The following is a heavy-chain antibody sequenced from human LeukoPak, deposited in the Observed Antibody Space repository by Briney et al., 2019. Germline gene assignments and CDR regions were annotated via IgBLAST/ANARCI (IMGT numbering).Heavy chain of an antibody. CDR2: TDYSGTA. CDR3: ARSLYQSYCDY. D-gene: IGHD2-15*01. CDR1: GDSVTNGSHY. Sequence: SETLSLTCTVSGDSVTNGSHYWNWIRQPPGKGLEWIGCTDYSGTAYYNPSLKSRATVSADTSKKQLCLRLTSVTAADTAVYYCARSLYQSYCDYWGQGGLVTVSS. J-gene: IGHJ4*02. V-gene: IGHV4-61*01.